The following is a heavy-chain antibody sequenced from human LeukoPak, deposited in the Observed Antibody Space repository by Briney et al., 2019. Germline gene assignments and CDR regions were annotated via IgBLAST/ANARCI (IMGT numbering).Heavy chain of an antibody. D-gene: IGHD3-10*01. Sequence: GGSLRLSCTASGFTVSSNYMSWVRQAPGKGLEWVSLIFSDGRSYYADSVRGRFTISRDNSRNTLSLQMNSLRAEDTAVYYCARVLPSVTNWFDPWGQGTLVTVSS. CDR3: ARVLPSVTNWFDP. V-gene: IGHV3-66*01. CDR1: GFTVSSNY. CDR2: IFSDGRS. J-gene: IGHJ5*02.